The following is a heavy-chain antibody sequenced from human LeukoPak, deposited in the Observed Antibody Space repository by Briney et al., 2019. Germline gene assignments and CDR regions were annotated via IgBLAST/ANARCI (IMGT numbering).Heavy chain of an antibody. J-gene: IGHJ6*01. CDR2: INHSGST. V-gene: IGHV4-34*01. CDR3: ARGRISRYYDYYYGMDV. CDR1: GGSFSGYY. D-gene: IGHD2/OR15-2a*01. Sequence: SETLSLTCAVYGGSFSGYYWSWIRQPPGKGLEWIGEINHSGSTNYNPSLKSRVTISVDTSKNQFSLKLSSVTAADTAVCYCARGRISRYYDYYYGMDVWGQGTTVTVSS.